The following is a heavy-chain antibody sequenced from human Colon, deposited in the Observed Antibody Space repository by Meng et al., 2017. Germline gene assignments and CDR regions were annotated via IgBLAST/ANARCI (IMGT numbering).Heavy chain of an antibody. CDR1: GSIFTAYY. V-gene: IGHV1-46*01. J-gene: IGHJ4*02. D-gene: IGHD3-10*01. CDR3: ARAGSSTSPPRDY. Sequence: QVQRVQSGGEVKKPGASVKVACQASGSIFTAYYIRGIRLAPGQGLEWMGMISCSGGSTSYPHKFQGRVTMTSDTSTSTVYMELSSLRSDDTAVYFCARAGSSTSPPRDYWGQGTLVTVSS. CDR2: ISCSGGST.